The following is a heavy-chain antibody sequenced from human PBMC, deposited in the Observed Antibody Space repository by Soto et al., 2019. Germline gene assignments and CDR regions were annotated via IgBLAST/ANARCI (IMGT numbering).Heavy chain of an antibody. CDR3: AKYRMFWGLKY. CDR2: SHYTGNS. V-gene: IGHV4-59*01. CDR1: GGSITDEY. D-gene: IGHD3-16*01. Sequence: SETLSLTCTVSGGSITDEYWAWIRQSPGKGLEWIAFSHYTGNSAYNPSLESRVAMSVDTSKRQVSLKLTSVTAADTAIYYCAKYRMFWGLKYWGPGTLVTVSS. J-gene: IGHJ1*01.